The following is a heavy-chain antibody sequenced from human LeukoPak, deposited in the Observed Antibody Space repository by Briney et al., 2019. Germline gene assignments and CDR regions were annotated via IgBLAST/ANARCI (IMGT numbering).Heavy chain of an antibody. V-gene: IGHV3-23*01. Sequence: GGSLRLSCSASGFTFSSYAMSWVRQAPGKGLEWVSAISGSGGSTYYADSVKGRFTISRDNSKNTLYLQMNSLRAEDTAVYYCAKSGGIAAAAIDAFDIWGQGTMVTVSS. CDR3: AKSGGIAAAAIDAFDI. D-gene: IGHD6-13*01. CDR2: ISGSGGST. CDR1: GFTFSSYA. J-gene: IGHJ3*02.